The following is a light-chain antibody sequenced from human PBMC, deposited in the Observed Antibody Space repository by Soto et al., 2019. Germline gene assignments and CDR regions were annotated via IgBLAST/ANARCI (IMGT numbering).Light chain of an antibody. CDR2: GAS. J-gene: IGKJ1*01. CDR3: QQYGSSPRT. CDR1: QSVSSSY. Sequence: EIVLTQSPGTLSLSPGERATLSCRASQSVSSSYLAWYQQKPGQAPRILIYGASSRATGIPDRFSGSGSGTDFTLTISRLEPEDFAVDYCQQYGSSPRTFGQGTKVEIK. V-gene: IGKV3-20*01.